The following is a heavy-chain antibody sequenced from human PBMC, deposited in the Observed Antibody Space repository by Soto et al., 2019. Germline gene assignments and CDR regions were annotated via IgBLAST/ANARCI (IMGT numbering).Heavy chain of an antibody. CDR2: INHSGST. J-gene: IGHJ4*02. V-gene: IGHV4-34*01. Sequence: PSETLSLTCAVYGGSFSGYYWSRIRQPPGKGLEWIGEINHSGSTNYNPSLKSRVTISVDRSKNQLSLKLTSVTAADTAVYYCARVAAAGGNDYWGQGTLVTVSS. CDR1: GGSFSGYY. D-gene: IGHD6-13*01. CDR3: ARVAAAGGNDY.